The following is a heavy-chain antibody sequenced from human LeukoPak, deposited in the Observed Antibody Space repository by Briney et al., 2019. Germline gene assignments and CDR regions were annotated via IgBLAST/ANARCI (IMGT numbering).Heavy chain of an antibody. Sequence: GGSLRLSCAASGFTFSSYGMSWVRQAPGKGLEWVSGIRADAVTTYYADSVKGRFIISRDNSKNTVYLQMNSLSAEDAAVYYCAKDGAWLRFDDWGQGILVTVSS. CDR3: AKDGAWLRFDD. V-gene: IGHV3-23*01. CDR2: IRADAVTT. D-gene: IGHD5-12*01. J-gene: IGHJ4*02. CDR1: GFTFSSYG.